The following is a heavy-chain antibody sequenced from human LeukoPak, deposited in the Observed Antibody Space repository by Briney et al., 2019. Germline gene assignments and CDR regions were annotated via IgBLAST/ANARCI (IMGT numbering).Heavy chain of an antibody. D-gene: IGHD3-10*01. CDR3: ARVRGSYSSDY. CDR2: ISSRGSTI. J-gene: IGHJ4*02. V-gene: IGHV3-11*04. Sequence: GGSLRLSCAASGFTFSDYYMSWLRQAPGKGLEWISYISSRGSTIYYADSVKGRFTISRNNAKSSLYLQMNSLRAEDTAVYYCARVRGSYSSDYWGQGTLVTVSS. CDR1: GFTFSDYY.